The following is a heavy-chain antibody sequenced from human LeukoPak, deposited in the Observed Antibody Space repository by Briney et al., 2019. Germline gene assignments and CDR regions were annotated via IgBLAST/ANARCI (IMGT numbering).Heavy chain of an antibody. CDR1: GYTFTSYD. CDR3: ARSSCGGDCYWVDY. Sequence: ASVKVSCKASGYTFTSYDMHWVRQAPGQGLEWMGIVYPTSGSTSYAQKFQGRVTMTRDTSTSTVYMELSSLRSEDTAVYYCARSSCGGDCYWVDYWGQGTLVTVSS. J-gene: IGHJ4*02. V-gene: IGHV1-46*01. CDR2: VYPTSGST. D-gene: IGHD2-21*02.